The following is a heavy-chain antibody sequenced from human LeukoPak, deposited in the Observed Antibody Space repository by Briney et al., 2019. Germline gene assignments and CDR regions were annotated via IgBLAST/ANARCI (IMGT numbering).Heavy chain of an antibody. CDR3: VREDRGIDS. V-gene: IGHV3-30-3*01. J-gene: IGHJ4*02. CDR1: GFTFRSYA. D-gene: IGHD3-16*01. CDR2: TSFDGTNK. Sequence: GKSLRLSCAATGFTFRSYAMNWVRQAPGKGLEWVAGTSFDGTNKYYADSVKGRFTISRDRSKNTLYLQMDSLRPDDTAFYFCVREDRGIDSWGQGTLVTVSS.